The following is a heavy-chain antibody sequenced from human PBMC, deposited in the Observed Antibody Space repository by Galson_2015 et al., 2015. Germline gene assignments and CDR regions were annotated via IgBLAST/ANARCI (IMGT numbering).Heavy chain of an antibody. D-gene: IGHD3-10*01. CDR3: ARGHVRGYYGSGTDY. V-gene: IGHV3-13*01. Sequence: SLRLSCAASGFTFSSYAMHWVRQATGKGLEWVSTIGSSGDSYYAGSVKGRFTISRENAKNSFYLQMNSLRAVDSAVYYCARGHVRGYYGSGTDYWGQGTLVTVSS. J-gene: IGHJ4*02. CDR1: GFTFSSYA. CDR2: IGSSGDS.